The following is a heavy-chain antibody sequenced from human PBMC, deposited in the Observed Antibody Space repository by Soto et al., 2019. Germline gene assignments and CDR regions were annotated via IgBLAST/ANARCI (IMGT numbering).Heavy chain of an antibody. V-gene: IGHV1-69*02. CDR1: GGTFSSYT. J-gene: IGHJ4*02. D-gene: IGHD4-17*01. CDR3: ARGYGDSHDY. CDR2: IIPMFGIA. Sequence: QVQLVQSGAEVKKTGSSVKVSCKASGGTFSSYTISWVRQAPGQGLEWMGRIIPMFGIANYAQKCQGRVTITADKSTSTAYMELSSRRSEDTAVYYCARGYGDSHDYWGQGTLVTVSS.